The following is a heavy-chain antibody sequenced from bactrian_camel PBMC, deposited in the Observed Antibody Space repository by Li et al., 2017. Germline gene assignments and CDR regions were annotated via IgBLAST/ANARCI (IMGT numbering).Heavy chain of an antibody. V-gene: IGHV3S53*01. D-gene: IGHD1*01. Sequence: QVQLVESGGGSVQAGGSLRLSCRASGYTSSTYCMAWFRQTPGKEREWVATVTAAGGVTYADSIKGRFTISKDNRKNILYLQMNSLTPEDTAMYYCTARYEFGLGACRGVGGLGFWGQGTQVTVS. CDR3: TARYEFGLGACRGVGGLGF. J-gene: IGHJ6*01. CDR2: VTAAGGV. CDR1: GYTSSTYC.